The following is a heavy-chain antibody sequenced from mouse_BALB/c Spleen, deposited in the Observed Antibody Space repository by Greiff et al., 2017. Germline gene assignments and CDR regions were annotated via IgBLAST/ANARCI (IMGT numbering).Heavy chain of an antibody. CDR2: IRNKANGYTT. V-gene: IGHV7-3*02. CDR3: ARERGGAMDY. Sequence: EVQLVESGGGLVQPGGSLRLSCATSGFTFTDYYMSWVRQPPGKALEWLGFIRNKANGYTTEYSASVKGRFTISRDNSQSILYLQMNTLRAEDSATYYWARERGGAMDYWGQGTSVTVSS. J-gene: IGHJ4*01. CDR1: GFTFTDYY.